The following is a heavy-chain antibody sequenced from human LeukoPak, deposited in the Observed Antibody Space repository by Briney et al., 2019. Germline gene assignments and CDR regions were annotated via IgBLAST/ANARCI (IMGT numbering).Heavy chain of an antibody. J-gene: IGHJ5*02. V-gene: IGHV4-39*01. D-gene: IGHD3-22*01. CDR3: ARQTYYDSSGYYLVQGFDP. CDR1: GDSISSSSYY. CDR2: IYYSGST. Sequence: PSETLSLTCTVSGDSISSSSYYWGRIRQPPGKGLEWIGSIYYSGSTYYNPSLKSRVTISVDTSKNQFSLKLSSVTAADTAVYYCARQTYYDSSGYYLVQGFDPWGQGTLVTVSS.